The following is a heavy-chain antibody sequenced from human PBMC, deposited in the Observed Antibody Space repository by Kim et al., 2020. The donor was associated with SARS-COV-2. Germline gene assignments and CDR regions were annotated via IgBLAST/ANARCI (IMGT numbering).Heavy chain of an antibody. Sequence: ASVKVSCKASGYTFTNYHIHWVRQAPGHGLEWMGTINPSGGSTSYAQNFRGRLTMTGDTSTSTVSMEVTSLTSEDTAVYYCAIPKGVAVWGQGTTVSVSS. CDR1: GYTFTNYH. CDR3: AIPKGVAV. V-gene: IGHV1-46*01. J-gene: IGHJ6*02. CDR2: INPSGGST.